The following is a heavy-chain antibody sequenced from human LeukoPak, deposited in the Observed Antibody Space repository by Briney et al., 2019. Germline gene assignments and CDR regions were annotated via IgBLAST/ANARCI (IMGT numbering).Heavy chain of an antibody. CDR3: ARVSYYPHDAFDI. CDR2: IKQDGSEK. Sequence: GGSLRLSCVASGFTFKNYAMNWVRQAPGMGLEWVAKIKQDGSEKYYVDSVKGRFTISRDNAKNSLYLQMNSLRAEDTALYYCARVSYYPHDAFDIWGQGTMVTVSS. V-gene: IGHV3-7*01. D-gene: IGHD2-8*01. CDR1: GFTFKNYA. J-gene: IGHJ3*02.